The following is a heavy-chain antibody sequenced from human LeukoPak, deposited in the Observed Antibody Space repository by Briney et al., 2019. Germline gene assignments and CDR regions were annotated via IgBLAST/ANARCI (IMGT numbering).Heavy chain of an antibody. V-gene: IGHV1-69*04. CDR2: IIPILGIA. J-gene: IGHJ5*01. CDR3: ARGAIAVAGPIDS. Sequence: SVKVSCKASGGTFSSYAISWVRQAPGQGLEWMGRIIPILGIANYAQKFQGRVTITADKSTSTAYMELSSLRSEDTAVYYCARGAIAVAGPIDSWGQGTLVTVSS. D-gene: IGHD6-19*01. CDR1: GGTFSSYA.